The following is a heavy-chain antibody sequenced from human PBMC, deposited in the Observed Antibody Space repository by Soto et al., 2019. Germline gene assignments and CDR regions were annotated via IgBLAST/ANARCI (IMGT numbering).Heavy chain of an antibody. CDR1: GFTFSSYS. J-gene: IGHJ4*02. Sequence: EVQLVESGGGLVQPGGSLRLSCASSGFTFSSYSMNWVRQAPGKGLEWVSCIGTSSSTIYYADSVKGRFTISRDNAQNSLYLQMNSLRDEDTAVYYCERVSRWDDNNFGWGQGPLVTVSS. D-gene: IGHD1-1*01. CDR3: ERVSRWDDNNFG. V-gene: IGHV3-48*02. CDR2: IGTSSSTI.